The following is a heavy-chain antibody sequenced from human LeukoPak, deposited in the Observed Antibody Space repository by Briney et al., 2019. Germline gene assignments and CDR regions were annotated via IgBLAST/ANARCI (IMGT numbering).Heavy chain of an antibody. V-gene: IGHV3-21*01. J-gene: IGHJ4*02. D-gene: IGHD6-19*01. CDR1: GFTFSSYS. CDR3: ARDDAVAGLSFDY. CDR2: ISSSSSYI. Sequence: PGGSLRLSCAASGFTFSSYSMNWVRQAPGKGLEWVSSISSSSSYIYYADSVKGRFTISRDNAKNSPYLQMNSLRAEDTAVYYCARDDAVAGLSFDYWGQGTLVTVSS.